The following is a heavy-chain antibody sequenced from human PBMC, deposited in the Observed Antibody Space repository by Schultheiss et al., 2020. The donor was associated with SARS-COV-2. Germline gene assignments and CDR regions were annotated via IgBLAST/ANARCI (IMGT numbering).Heavy chain of an antibody. V-gene: IGHV4-4*07. J-gene: IGHJ5*02. D-gene: IGHD3-3*01. CDR2: IYTSGST. CDR1: GGSISSYY. CDR3: ARDVRDFWSNWFDP. Sequence: SETLSLTCTVSGGSISSYYWSWIRQPAGKGLEWIGRIYTSGSTNYNPSLKSRVTISVDTSKNQFSLKLSSVTAADTAVYYCARDVRDFWSNWFDPWGQGTLVTVSS.